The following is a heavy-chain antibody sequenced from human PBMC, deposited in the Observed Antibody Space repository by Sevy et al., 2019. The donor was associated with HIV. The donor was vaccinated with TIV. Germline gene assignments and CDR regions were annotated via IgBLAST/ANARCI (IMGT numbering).Heavy chain of an antibody. CDR1: GYTLSSYG. CDR3: ARDKSVQVIFGVVRYNYGMDV. V-gene: IGHV1-18*01. D-gene: IGHD3-3*01. CDR2: INTYNGNT. J-gene: IGHJ6*02. Sequence: ASVKVSCKASGYTLSSYGISWVRQAPGQGLAWMGWINTYNGNTKYAQKLQGRITMTTDTATSTADMEVRSLRFDDTAGYYCARDKSVQVIFGVVRYNYGMDVWGQGTTVTVSS.